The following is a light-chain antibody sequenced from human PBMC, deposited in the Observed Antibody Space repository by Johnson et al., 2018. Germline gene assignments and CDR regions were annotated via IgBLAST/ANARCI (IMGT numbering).Light chain of an antibody. V-gene: IGLV1-51*02. CDR3: GTWDSSLSAGNV. CDR2: ENN. J-gene: IGLJ1*01. Sequence: QSVLTQPPSVSAAPGQKVTISCSGSSSNIGNNYVSWYQQLPGTAPKLLIYENNKRPSGIPDRFSGSKSGTSATLGITGLQTGDEADYYCGTWDSSLSAGNVFGTGSKDTCL. CDR1: SSNIGNNY.